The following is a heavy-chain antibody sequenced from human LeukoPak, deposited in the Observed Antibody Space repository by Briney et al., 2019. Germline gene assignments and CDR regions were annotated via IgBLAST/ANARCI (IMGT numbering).Heavy chain of an antibody. CDR3: ARGTYCSSASCFDGYFQH. CDR2: INPNSGGT. Sequence: DSVKVSCKASGYTFTGNYMHWVRQAPGQGLEWMGWINPNSGGTNYAQKFQGRVTMTRDTSISTAYMELSRLRSDDTAVYYCARGTYCSSASCFDGYFQHWGQGTLVTVSS. J-gene: IGHJ1*01. CDR1: GYTFTGNY. D-gene: IGHD2-2*01. V-gene: IGHV1-2*02.